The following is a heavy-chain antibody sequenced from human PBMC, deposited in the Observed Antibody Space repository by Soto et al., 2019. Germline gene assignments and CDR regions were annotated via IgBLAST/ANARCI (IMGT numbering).Heavy chain of an antibody. Sequence: QVQLQESGPGLVKPSQTLSLTCTVSGGSISSGGYHWNWIRQHPGKGLEWIGYIYYSGSTYYNPPLKSRVTISVDTSKNQFFLKLSSVTAADTAVYYCARLDVWGQGTTVTVSS. CDR2: IYYSGST. CDR3: ARLDV. J-gene: IGHJ6*02. V-gene: IGHV4-31*03. CDR1: GGSISSGGYH.